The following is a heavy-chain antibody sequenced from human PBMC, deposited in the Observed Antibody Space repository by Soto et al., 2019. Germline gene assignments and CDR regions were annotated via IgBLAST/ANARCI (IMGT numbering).Heavy chain of an antibody. J-gene: IGHJ3*02. D-gene: IGHD4-17*01. CDR1: GGSISSGDYY. CDR2: IYYSGST. Sequence: SETLSLTCTVSGGSISSGDYYWSWIRQPPGKGLEWIGYIYYSGSTYYNPSLKSRVTISVDTSKNQFSLKLSSVTAADTAVYYCARAHLRRDAFDIWGQGTMVTVS. CDR3: ARAHLRRDAFDI. V-gene: IGHV4-30-4*01.